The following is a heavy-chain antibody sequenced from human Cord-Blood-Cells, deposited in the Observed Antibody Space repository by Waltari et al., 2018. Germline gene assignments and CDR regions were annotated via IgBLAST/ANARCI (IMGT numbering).Heavy chain of an antibody. CDR1: GGSISRGCYS. CDR3: ARAPYRGAFDI. V-gene: IGHV4-30-2*01. Sequence: QLQLQESGSGLVKPSQTLSLTCAVSGGSISRGCYSWSWIRQPPGKGLEWIGYIYHSGSTYYNPSLKSRVTISVDRSKNQFSLKLSSVTAADTAVYYCARAPYRGAFDIWGQGTMVTVSS. J-gene: IGHJ3*02. CDR2: IYHSGST.